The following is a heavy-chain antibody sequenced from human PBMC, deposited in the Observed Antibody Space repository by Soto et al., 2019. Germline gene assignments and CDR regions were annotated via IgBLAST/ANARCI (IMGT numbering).Heavy chain of an antibody. CDR1: GDSISSGGLS. CDR2: IYYPGLT. J-gene: IGHJ5*02. CDR3: ARGNRSKTATAGTGWFDP. V-gene: IGHV4-30-2*06. Sequence: QLQLQESGSGLLKPSQTLSLNCSVSGDSISSGGLSWNWLRQSPGRGLEWIGYIYYPGLTYYNPSLKRRVSMSLDTSENQVSLSLSSVTAADTAVYYCARGNRSKTATAGTGWFDPWGPGTLVTVSS. D-gene: IGHD6-13*01.